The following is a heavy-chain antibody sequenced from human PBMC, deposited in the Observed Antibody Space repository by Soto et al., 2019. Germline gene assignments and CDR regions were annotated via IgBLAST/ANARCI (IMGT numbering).Heavy chain of an antibody. J-gene: IGHJ4*02. V-gene: IGHV4-39*01. CDR1: GGSISSSSYY. CDR2: IYYSGST. CDR3: ATHQRASQSPYYFDY. Sequence: SETLSLTCTVSGGSISSSSYYWGWIRQPPGKGLEWIGSIYYSGSTYYNPSLKSRVTISVDTSKNQFSLKLSSVTAADTAVYYCATHQRASQSPYYFDYWGQGTLVTVSS. D-gene: IGHD1-1*01.